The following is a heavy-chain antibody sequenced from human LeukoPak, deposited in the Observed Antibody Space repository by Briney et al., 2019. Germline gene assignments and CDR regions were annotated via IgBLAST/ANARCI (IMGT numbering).Heavy chain of an antibody. Sequence: PSETLSLTCAVYGGSFSGYYWSWIRQPPGKGLEWIGEINHSGSTNYNPSLKSRVTISVDTSKNQFSLKLSSVTAADTAVYYCARDSYYDSSGYRPLDYWGQGTLVTVSS. V-gene: IGHV4-34*01. D-gene: IGHD3-22*01. CDR3: ARDSYYDSSGYRPLDY. CDR1: GGSFSGYY. CDR2: INHSGST. J-gene: IGHJ4*02.